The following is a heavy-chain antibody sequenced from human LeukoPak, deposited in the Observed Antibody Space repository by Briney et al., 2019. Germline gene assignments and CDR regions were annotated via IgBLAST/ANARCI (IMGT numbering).Heavy chain of an antibody. J-gene: IGHJ4*02. D-gene: IGHD3-16*02. CDR3: ATFGGVIVGFDY. Sequence: PGGSLRLSCAASGFTFSSYSMNWVRQAPGKGLEWVSSISSSSSYIYYADSVKGRFTISRDNAENSLYLQMNSLRAEDTAVYYCATFGGVIVGFDYWGQGTLVTVSS. CDR2: ISSSSSYI. V-gene: IGHV3-21*01. CDR1: GFTFSSYS.